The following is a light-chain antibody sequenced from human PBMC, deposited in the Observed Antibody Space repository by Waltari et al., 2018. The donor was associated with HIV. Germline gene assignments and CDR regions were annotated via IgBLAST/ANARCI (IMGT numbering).Light chain of an antibody. V-gene: IGLV2-23*02. Sequence: QSALTQPASVSGSPGQSITISCTGTSTDIGRYNLVSWYQQHPGKAPKLMIYDVNKRPSGVSDRFSGSKSGNTASLTISGLQAEDEADYYCCSYAGGPRVFGGGTKLTVL. CDR1: STDIGRYNL. CDR2: DVN. J-gene: IGLJ2*01. CDR3: CSYAGGPRV.